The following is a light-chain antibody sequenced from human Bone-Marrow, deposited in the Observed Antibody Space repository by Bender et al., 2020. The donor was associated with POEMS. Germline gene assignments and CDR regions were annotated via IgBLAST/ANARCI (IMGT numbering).Light chain of an antibody. CDR3: QTYDSILSVV. J-gene: IGLJ3*02. V-gene: IGLV1-40*01. Sequence: QSVLTQPPSVSGAPGQRVTISCTGSSANIGAGFDVQWYQQLPGAAPKLLIYANTNRPSGVPDRFSGSKSGTLASLAITGLQAEDEADYYCQTYDSILSVVFGGGTKLTVL. CDR2: ANT. CDR1: SANIGAGFD.